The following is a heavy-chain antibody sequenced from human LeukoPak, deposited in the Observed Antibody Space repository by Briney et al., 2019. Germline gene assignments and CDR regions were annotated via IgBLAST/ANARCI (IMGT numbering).Heavy chain of an antibody. D-gene: IGHD4-17*01. CDR2: ISYDGSNK. CDR1: GFTFSSYG. J-gene: IGHJ3*02. V-gene: IGHV3-30*03. CDR3: ATQTTVTTFSAFDI. Sequence: GGSLRLSCAASGFTFSSYGMHWVRQAPGKGLEWVAVISYDGSNKYYADSVKGRFTISRDNSKNTLYLQMNSLRAKDTAVYYCATQTTVTTFSAFDIWGQGTMVTVSS.